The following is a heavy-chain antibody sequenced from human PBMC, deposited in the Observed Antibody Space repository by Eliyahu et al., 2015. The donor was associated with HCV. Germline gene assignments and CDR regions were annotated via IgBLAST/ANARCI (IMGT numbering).Heavy chain of an antibody. V-gene: IGHV3-9*01. J-gene: IGHJ4*02. Sequence: EVQLEESGGGLIQPGRSLRLSCAASGFTFEDFTMHWVRQAPGKGLEWGSGITWESGNIAYADSVKGRFTISRDNAKNSLYLQMNGLRTEDTALYYCAKGGRVFLTYYLDHWGQGTLVTVSS. D-gene: IGHD1-26*01. CDR3: AKGGRVFLTYYLDH. CDR2: ITWESGNI. CDR1: GFTFEDFT.